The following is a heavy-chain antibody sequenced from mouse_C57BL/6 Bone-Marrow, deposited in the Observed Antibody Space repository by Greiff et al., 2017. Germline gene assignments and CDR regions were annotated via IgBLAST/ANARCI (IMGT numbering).Heavy chain of an antibody. Sequence: VQLQQSGPGLVQPSQSLSITCTVSGFSLTSYGVHWVRQSPGKGLEWLGVIWRGGSTDYNAAFMSRLSITKDNSKSQVFFKMNSLQADDTAIYYCAKGAYYSNLYAMDYWGQGTSVTVSS. CDR1: GFSLTSYG. CDR3: AKGAYYSNLYAMDY. CDR2: IWRGGST. D-gene: IGHD2-5*01. J-gene: IGHJ4*01. V-gene: IGHV2-5*01.